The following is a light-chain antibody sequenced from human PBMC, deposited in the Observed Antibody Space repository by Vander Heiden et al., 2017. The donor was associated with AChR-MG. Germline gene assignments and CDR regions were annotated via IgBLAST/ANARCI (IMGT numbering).Light chain of an antibody. V-gene: IGKV3-11*01. CDR3: QQPSNWPPIT. CDR2: DAS. J-gene: IGKJ5*01. CDR1: QSVSSY. Sequence: EIVLTQSLATLSLSPGERATLSCRASQSVSSYLAWYQQKPGQAPRLLIYDASNRATGIPARFSGSGSGTDFTLTISSLEPEDFAVYYCQQPSNWPPITFGQGTRLEIK.